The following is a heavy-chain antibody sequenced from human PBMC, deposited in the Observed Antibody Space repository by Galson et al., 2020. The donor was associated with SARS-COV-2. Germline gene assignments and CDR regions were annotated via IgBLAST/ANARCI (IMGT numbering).Heavy chain of an antibody. J-gene: IGHJ4*02. V-gene: IGHV3-30*18. CDR2: ISYDGSNK. CDR3: AKDCDGDSGYDRRRAVAGGENYVDY. CDR1: GFTFSSYC. D-gene: IGHD5-12*01. Sequence: TGGSLRLSCAASGFTFSSYCMHCVRQAPGKGLEWVAFISYDGSNKYYADSVKGRFTISRDNSKNTLYLQMNSLRAEDTAVYYCAKDCDGDSGYDRRRAVAGGENYVDYWGQGTLVTVSS.